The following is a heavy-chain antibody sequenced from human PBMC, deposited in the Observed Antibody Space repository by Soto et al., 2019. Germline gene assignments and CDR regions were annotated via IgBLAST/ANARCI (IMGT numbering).Heavy chain of an antibody. D-gene: IGHD3-16*01. J-gene: IGHJ4*02. CDR1: GFTFSAYS. V-gene: IGHV3-48*02. Sequence: GGFLRLSCAASGFTFSAYSINWVRQAPGKGLEWVAYISSTFEIWYADSVKGRFTISRDNGKNSLYLQMNSLRDEDTAVYYCARDVNWAFDYWGQGILVTVSS. CDR3: ARDVNWAFDY. CDR2: ISSTFEI.